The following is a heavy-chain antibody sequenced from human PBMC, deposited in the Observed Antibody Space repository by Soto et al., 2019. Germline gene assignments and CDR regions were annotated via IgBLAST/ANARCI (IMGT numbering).Heavy chain of an antibody. J-gene: IGHJ4*02. V-gene: IGHV3-11*05. CDR3: ARDLATTVVTSPYY. CDR1: GFTFSDYF. CDR2: ISSSGFA. D-gene: IGHD4-17*01. Sequence: QVQLVESGGVLVKPGGSLRLSCAASGFTFSDYFMSWLRQAPGKGLEWVSYISSSGFANYADSVKGRFTISRDNAKNSLDLQMDSLRAEDTAVYYCARDLATTVVTSPYYWGQGTLVTVSS.